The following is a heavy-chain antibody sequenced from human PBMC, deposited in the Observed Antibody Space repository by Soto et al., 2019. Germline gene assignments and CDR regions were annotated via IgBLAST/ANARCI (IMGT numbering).Heavy chain of an antibody. CDR3: ARGATHGSSWYFWFDP. CDR2: IIPLFGTT. D-gene: IGHD6-13*01. Sequence: QVQLVQSGAEVRMPGSSVKVSCKASGGTFSTYPINWVRQAPGQGLEWMGGIIPLFGTTNYAQKFKGRVTITADEXTXTAYMELSSLRAEDAAVYYCARGATHGSSWYFWFDPWGQGTLVTVSS. V-gene: IGHV1-69*01. J-gene: IGHJ5*02. CDR1: GGTFSTYP.